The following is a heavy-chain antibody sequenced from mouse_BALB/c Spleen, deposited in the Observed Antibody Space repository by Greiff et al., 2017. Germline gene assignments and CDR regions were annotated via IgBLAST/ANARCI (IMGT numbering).Heavy chain of an antibody. Sequence: EVKLVESGGGLVQPGGSRKLSCAASGFTFSSFGMHWVRQAPEKGLEWVAYISSGSSTIYYADTVKGRFTISRDNPKNTLFLQMTSLRSEDTAMYYCARWGYYGSSFDYWGQGTTLTVSS. J-gene: IGHJ2*01. CDR3: ARWGYYGSSFDY. V-gene: IGHV5-17*02. CDR2: ISSGSSTI. CDR1: GFTFSSFG. D-gene: IGHD1-1*01.